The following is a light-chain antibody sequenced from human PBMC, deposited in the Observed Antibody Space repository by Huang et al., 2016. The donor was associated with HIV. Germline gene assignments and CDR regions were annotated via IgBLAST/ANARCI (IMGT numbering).Light chain of an antibody. CDR3: QQNYSPPYT. CDR2: AAS. V-gene: IGKV1-39*01. CDR1: QSINNY. Sequence: DIQMTQSPSSLSASVGDRVTITCRASQSINNYLNWYRQKPGKAPNLLIYAASTLQSEVPSRFSGSGSWTHFTLTINSLQPEDFATYFCQQNYSPPYTFGQGTRVEI. J-gene: IGKJ2*01.